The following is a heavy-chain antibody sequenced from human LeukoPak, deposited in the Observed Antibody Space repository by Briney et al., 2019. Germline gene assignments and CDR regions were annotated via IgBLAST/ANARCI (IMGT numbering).Heavy chain of an antibody. V-gene: IGHV3-23*01. Sequence: GGCLRLSCAASGFTFSSYAVNWVRRQAPGKGLEWVSTISGSGGTTYYADSVKGRFTISRDNSKNTLYLQMNSLRAEDTAVYYCAKGADYGGNSRFDYWGQGNLVTVSS. D-gene: IGHD4-23*01. CDR2: ISGSGGTT. CDR3: AKGADYGGNSRFDY. CDR1: GFTFSSYA. J-gene: IGHJ4*02.